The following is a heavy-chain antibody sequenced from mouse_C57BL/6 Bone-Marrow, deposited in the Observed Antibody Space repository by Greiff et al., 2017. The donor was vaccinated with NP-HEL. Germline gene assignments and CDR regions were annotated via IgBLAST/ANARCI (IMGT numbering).Heavy chain of an antibody. Sequence: VQLQQSGPELVKPGASVKISCKASGYTFTDYYINWVKQRPGQGLEWIGWIFPGSGSTYYNEKFKGKATLTVDKSSSTAYMLLSSLTSEDSAVYFCARWDGNSHAQPHWYFDVWGTGTTVTVSS. CDR1: GYTFTDYY. J-gene: IGHJ1*03. D-gene: IGHD2-1*01. V-gene: IGHV1-75*01. CDR2: IFPGSGST. CDR3: ARWDGNSHAQPHWYFDV.